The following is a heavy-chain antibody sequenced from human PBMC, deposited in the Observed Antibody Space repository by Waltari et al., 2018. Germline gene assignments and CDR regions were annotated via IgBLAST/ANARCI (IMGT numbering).Heavy chain of an antibody. V-gene: IGHV3-23*01. CDR2: FGGGAGYT. CDR1: GFNFGNYA. CDR3: AKGGVNWNVRDGFDS. Sequence: EVQLLESGGGWVQPGGSLRLSCAASGFNFGNYAMIWVRQAPGKGLEVVSLFGGGAGYTHYADSVRGRFTISRDNSKNMLYLQMSSLRVEDTAIYYCAKGGVNWNVRDGFDSWGQGTPVTVSS. D-gene: IGHD1-1*01. J-gene: IGHJ4*02.